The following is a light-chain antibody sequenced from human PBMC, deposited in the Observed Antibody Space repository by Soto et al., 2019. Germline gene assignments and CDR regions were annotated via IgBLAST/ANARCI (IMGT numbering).Light chain of an antibody. CDR2: GES. J-gene: IGKJ1*01. CDR1: QRVSSSY. V-gene: IGKV3-20*01. CDR3: QQYGSSPRT. Sequence: EIVLTQSPGTLSLSPGERATLSCRASQRVSSSYLAWYQQKPGQAPRLLIYGESSRATGIPDRFSGSGSGADFTLTITRLEPEDFEVFYCQQYGSSPRTFGQGPKVEIK.